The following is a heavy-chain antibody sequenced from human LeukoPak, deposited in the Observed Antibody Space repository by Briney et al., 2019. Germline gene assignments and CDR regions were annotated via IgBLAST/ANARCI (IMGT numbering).Heavy chain of an antibody. D-gene: IGHD6-25*01. CDR1: GLTFSVSA. Sequence: GGSLRLSCSASGLTFSVSAIHWVRQASGKGLEWVGRIKTKADNYATAYAASVKGRFAISRDDSTNTAYLQMNSLKTEDTAVYYCTHPAYYYNVDVWGKGTTVTVSS. J-gene: IGHJ6*04. CDR2: IKTKADNYAT. V-gene: IGHV3-73*01. CDR3: THPAYYYNVDV.